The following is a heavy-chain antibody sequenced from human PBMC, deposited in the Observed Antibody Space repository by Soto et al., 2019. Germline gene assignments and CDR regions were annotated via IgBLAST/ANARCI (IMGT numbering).Heavy chain of an antibody. CDR2: IGGNGGST. V-gene: IGHV3-23*01. Sequence: GGSLRLSCAASGFSFSSHAMSWVRQAPGKGVEWVSAIGGNGGSTYYADSVKGRFTISRDNSKNTLYLQMNSLRAEDTALYYCARGTLLRYFDWFSRGWFDPWGQGTLVTVSS. CDR1: GFSFSSHA. D-gene: IGHD3-9*01. J-gene: IGHJ5*02. CDR3: ARGTLLRYFDWFSRGWFDP.